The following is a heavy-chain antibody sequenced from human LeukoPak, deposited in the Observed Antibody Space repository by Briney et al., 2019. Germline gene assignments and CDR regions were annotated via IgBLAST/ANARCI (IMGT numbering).Heavy chain of an antibody. D-gene: IGHD3-10*01. CDR3: ARDIGSPGIGY. CDR2: ISSSGSYI. CDR1: GFTFSSYG. V-gene: IGHV3-21*01. J-gene: IGHJ4*02. Sequence: GGTLRLSCAASGFTFSSYGMNWVRQAPGKGLEWVSLISSSGSYIYYADSVKGRFTVSRDNAKNSVYLQMNSLRAEDTAIYYCARDIGSPGIGYWGQGTLVSVSS.